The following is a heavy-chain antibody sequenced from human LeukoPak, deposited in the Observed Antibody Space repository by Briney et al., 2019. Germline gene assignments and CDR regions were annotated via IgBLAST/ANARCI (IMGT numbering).Heavy chain of an antibody. CDR3: ARAVVPAAIRGRYFQH. CDR1: GFTFSSYW. V-gene: IGHV3-7*01. J-gene: IGHJ1*01. D-gene: IGHD2-2*02. Sequence: GGSLRLSCAASGFTFSSYWMSWVRQAPGKGLEWVANIKQDGSEKYYVDSVKGRFTISRDNAKNSLYLQMNSLRAEDTAVYYCARAVVPAAIRGRYFQHWGQGTLVTVSS. CDR2: IKQDGSEK.